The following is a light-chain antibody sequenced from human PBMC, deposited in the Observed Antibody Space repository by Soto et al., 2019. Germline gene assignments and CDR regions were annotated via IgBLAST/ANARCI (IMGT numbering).Light chain of an antibody. CDR2: DAS. Sequence: EIVLTQSPATLSLSPGERATLSCRASQSVSSYLAWYQQKPGQAPRLLIYDASNRATGIPARFSGSGSGTDFTLTSSSLEPEYFAVYYCQQRSNWPRTFGQGTKLEIK. CDR1: QSVSSY. J-gene: IGKJ2*01. V-gene: IGKV3-11*01. CDR3: QQRSNWPRT.